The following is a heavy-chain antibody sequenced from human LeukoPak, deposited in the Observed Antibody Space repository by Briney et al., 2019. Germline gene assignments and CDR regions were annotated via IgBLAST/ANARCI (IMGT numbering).Heavy chain of an antibody. CDR2: ISSSGGTI. D-gene: IGHD4/OR15-4a*01. V-gene: IGHV3-11*01. CDR1: GFTFSDYY. Sequence: GSLRLSCAASGFTFSDYYMSWIRQAPGKGLEWVSYISSSGGTIYYSDSVKGRFTISRDNSKNTLYLQMNSLRAEDTAVYYCARRAGAYSHPYDYWGQGTLVTVSS. CDR3: ARRAGAYSHPYDY. J-gene: IGHJ4*02.